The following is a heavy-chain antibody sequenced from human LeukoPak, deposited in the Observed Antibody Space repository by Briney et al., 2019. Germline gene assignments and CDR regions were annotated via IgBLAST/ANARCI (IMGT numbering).Heavy chain of an antibody. J-gene: IGHJ6*03. CDR3: AREGISWFGEVNYYYMDV. CDR2: INPNGGT. D-gene: IGHD3-10*01. Sequence: ASVKVSCKASGYTFTGYYIHWVRQAPGQGLEWMGWINPNGGTNYAQKFQGRVTMTRDTSISTAYMELSRLRSEDTAVYYCAREGISWFGEVNYYYMDVWGKGTTVTISS. CDR1: GYTFTGYY. V-gene: IGHV1-2*02.